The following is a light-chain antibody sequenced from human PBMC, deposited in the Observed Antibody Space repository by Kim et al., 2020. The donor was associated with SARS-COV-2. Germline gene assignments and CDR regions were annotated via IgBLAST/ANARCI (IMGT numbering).Light chain of an antibody. CDR2: GAS. CDR1: QSIRSN. CDR3: QQYDSWPPDT. J-gene: IGKJ2*01. V-gene: IGKV3-15*01. Sequence: VSPGERATLACRASQSIRSNIAWYQQKPGQAPRLLIYGASTRATGIPGRFSGSGSGTEFTLTISSLQSEDFAVYYCQQYDSWPPDTFGQGTKLEIK.